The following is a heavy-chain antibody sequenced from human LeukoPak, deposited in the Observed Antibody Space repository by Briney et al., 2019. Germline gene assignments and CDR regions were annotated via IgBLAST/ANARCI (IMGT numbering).Heavy chain of an antibody. CDR2: IYHTGRT. V-gene: IGHV4-59*01. CDR1: GGSINSYY. CDR3: ARDTYGQYFFDY. D-gene: IGHD4-17*01. Sequence: KPSETLSLTCTVSGGSINSYYWSWIRQPPGKGLEWIGIIYHTGRTNYNPSLKSRVTISVDTPKNQFSLKLNSVTAADTAVYYCARDTYGQYFFDYWGQGTLVTVSS. J-gene: IGHJ4*02.